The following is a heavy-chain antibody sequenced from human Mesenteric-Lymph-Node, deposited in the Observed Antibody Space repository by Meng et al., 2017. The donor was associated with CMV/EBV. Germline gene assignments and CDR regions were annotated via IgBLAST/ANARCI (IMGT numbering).Heavy chain of an antibody. V-gene: IGHV3-21*01. CDR1: GFTFSSYS. D-gene: IGHD3-3*01. Sequence: GESLKISCAASGFTFSSYSMNWVRQAPGKGLEWVSSISSSSSYKYYADSVKGRFTISIDNAKSSLYLQMNSLRAEDTAVYYCAREIIGEGYDFWSGYYYYGMDVWGQGTTVTVSS. J-gene: IGHJ6*02. CDR3: AREIIGEGYDFWSGYYYYGMDV. CDR2: ISSSSSYK.